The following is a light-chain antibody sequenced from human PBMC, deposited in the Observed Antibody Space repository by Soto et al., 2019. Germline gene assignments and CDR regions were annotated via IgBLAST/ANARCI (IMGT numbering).Light chain of an antibody. CDR3: SSYAGSNNFGYV. V-gene: IGLV2-8*01. CDR1: SSDVGGYNY. CDR2: EVS. J-gene: IGLJ1*01. Sequence: QSALTQPPSASGSPGQSVTISCTETSSDVGGYNYVSWYQQHPGKAPKLMIYEVSKRPSGVPDRFSGSKSGNTASLTVSGLQAEDEADYYCSSYAGSNNFGYVFGTGTKVTVL.